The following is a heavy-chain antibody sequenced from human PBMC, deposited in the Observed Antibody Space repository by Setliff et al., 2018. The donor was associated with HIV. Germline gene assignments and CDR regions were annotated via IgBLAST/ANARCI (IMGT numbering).Heavy chain of an antibody. CDR3: ASPYENNSGPDY. D-gene: IGHD7-27*01. Sequence: VSCKPSGFTFTGYYLHWVRQAPGQGLEWMGWINPNNGDTNYEQRFQGRVTMTRDTSITTVYMVLNRLTPGDTAVYYCASPYENNSGPDYWGQGTPVTVSS. V-gene: IGHV1-2*02. J-gene: IGHJ4*02. CDR2: INPNNGDT. CDR1: GFTFTGYY.